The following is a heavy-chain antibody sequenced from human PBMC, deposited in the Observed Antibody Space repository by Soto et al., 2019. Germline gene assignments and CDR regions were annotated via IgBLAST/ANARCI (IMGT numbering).Heavy chain of an antibody. CDR1: GYTFTSYG. V-gene: IGHV1-18*01. Sequence: ASVKVSCKASGYTFTSYGISWVRQAPGQGLEWMGWISAYNGNTNYAQKLQGRVTVTTDTSTSTAYMELRSLRSDDTAVYYCARPSQPSSKAHTYWYFDLWGRGTLVTVSS. CDR3: ARPSQPSSKAHTYWYFDL. CDR2: ISAYNGNT. J-gene: IGHJ2*01.